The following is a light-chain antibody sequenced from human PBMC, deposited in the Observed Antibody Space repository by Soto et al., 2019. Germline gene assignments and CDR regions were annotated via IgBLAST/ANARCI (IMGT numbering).Light chain of an antibody. V-gene: IGKV1-39*01. CDR2: AAS. J-gene: IGKJ5*01. CDR1: ETISTF. CDR3: QQLQDYPIT. Sequence: DIQMTQSPVSLSASVGDRVTITCRASETISTFLNWYQQNPGKAPKLLIYAASSLQSGVPSRFSGXGSGTDFSXTRSSLQHEDFATYYCQQLQDYPITFGQGTRLEIK.